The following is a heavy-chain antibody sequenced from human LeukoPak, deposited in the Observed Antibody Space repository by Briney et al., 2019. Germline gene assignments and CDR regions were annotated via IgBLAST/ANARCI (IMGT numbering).Heavy chain of an antibody. CDR2: ISSSSSYI. V-gene: IGHV3-21*01. CDR1: GFTFSSYW. CDR3: ARDILRYCSSTSCPSY. D-gene: IGHD2-2*01. Sequence: GGSLRLSCAASGFTFSSYWMSGVRQAPGKGLEWVSSISSSSSYIYYADTVKGRFTISRDNAKNSLYLQMNSLRAEDTAVYYCARDILRYCSSTSCPSYWGQGTLVTVSS. J-gene: IGHJ4*02.